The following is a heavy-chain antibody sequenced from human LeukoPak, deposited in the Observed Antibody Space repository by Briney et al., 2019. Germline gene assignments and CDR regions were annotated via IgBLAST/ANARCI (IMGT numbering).Heavy chain of an antibody. CDR3: AKDFEQEWLPDSLGC. J-gene: IGHJ4*02. D-gene: IGHD5-18*01. V-gene: IGHV3-30*18. CDR1: GFSFSSYG. CDR2: ISYDGSTK. Sequence: GRSLRLSCAASGFSFSSYGMNWVRQAPGKGLEWVAVISYDGSTKYYADSVKGRFTISRDNSKNTLYLQMNSLRAEDTAVYYCAKDFEQEWLPDSLGCWGQGTLVTVSS.